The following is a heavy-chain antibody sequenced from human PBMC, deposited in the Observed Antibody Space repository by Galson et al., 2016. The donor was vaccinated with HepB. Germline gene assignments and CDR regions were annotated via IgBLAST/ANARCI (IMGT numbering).Heavy chain of an antibody. J-gene: IGHJ4*02. CDR3: ARTMIRGVVRALVFDS. V-gene: IGHV3-7*03. Sequence: SLRLSCAASGFTFSTYWLSWVRQAPGKGLEWVANIAPDGGEKYFVDSVKGRFSISRDNSNNSLNLQMNSLRGEDTAVYYCARTMIRGVVRALVFDSWGQGTLVTVSS. CDR1: GFTFSTYW. CDR2: IAPDGGEK. D-gene: IGHD3-10*01.